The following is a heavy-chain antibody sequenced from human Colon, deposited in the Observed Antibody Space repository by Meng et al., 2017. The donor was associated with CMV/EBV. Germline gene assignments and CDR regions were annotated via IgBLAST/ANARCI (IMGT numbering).Heavy chain of an antibody. CDR3: ARKLYAGYSDY. Sequence: AVAGDSISSGGHSWSWIRQSPGKGLEWIGYIYYSGTTYYNPSLKSRVFISLDTSKNQFSLKLNSVTAADTAVYYCARKLYAGYSDYWGQGTLVTVSS. CDR2: IYYSGTT. V-gene: IGHV4-30-4*01. J-gene: IGHJ4*02. D-gene: IGHD3-9*01. CDR1: GDSISSGGHS.